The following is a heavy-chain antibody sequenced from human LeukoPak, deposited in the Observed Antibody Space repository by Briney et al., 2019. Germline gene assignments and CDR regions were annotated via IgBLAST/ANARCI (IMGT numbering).Heavy chain of an antibody. Sequence: GGSLRLSCVASAFNFSDYCMNWVRQAPGKGLEWVASIRRDGTEKNYVDSAKGRFTISRDNAKNSLYLQMNSLRAEDTALYYCARALRTPYYYDGSGYYYDAFDIWGQGTMVTVSS. J-gene: IGHJ3*02. V-gene: IGHV3-7*03. CDR2: IRRDGTEK. D-gene: IGHD3-22*01. CDR1: AFNFSDYC. CDR3: ARALRTPYYYDGSGYYYDAFDI.